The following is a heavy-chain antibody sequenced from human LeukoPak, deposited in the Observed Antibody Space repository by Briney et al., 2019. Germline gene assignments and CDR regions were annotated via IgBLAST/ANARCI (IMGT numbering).Heavy chain of an antibody. CDR2: ISTSGSTI. D-gene: IGHD2-15*01. J-gene: IGHJ3*02. V-gene: IGHV3-11*04. CDR3: ARDARVVSDAFDI. Sequence: PGGSLRLSCAASGFTFSDYYMSWMRQAPGKGLEWVSYISTSGSTIYYADSVKGRFTISRDNAKNSLYLQMNSLRAEDTAVYYCARDARVVSDAFDIWGQGTMVTVSS. CDR1: GFTFSDYY.